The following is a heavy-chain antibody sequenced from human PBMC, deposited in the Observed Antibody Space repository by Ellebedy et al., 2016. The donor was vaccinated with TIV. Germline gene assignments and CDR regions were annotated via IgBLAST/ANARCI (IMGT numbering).Heavy chain of an antibody. J-gene: IGHJ5*02. Sequence: MPSETLSLTCTVSGGSVSSGFYYWSWIRQPPGKGLEYIGYIYYSGSTNYNPSLKTRVNISVDTSKNQFSLKLSSVTTADTAVYYCTRAGKDYYGLGGGDWFDPWGQGTLVIVSS. CDR3: TRAGKDYYGLGGGDWFDP. V-gene: IGHV4-61*01. CDR1: GGSVSSGFYY. D-gene: IGHD3-10*01. CDR2: IYYSGST.